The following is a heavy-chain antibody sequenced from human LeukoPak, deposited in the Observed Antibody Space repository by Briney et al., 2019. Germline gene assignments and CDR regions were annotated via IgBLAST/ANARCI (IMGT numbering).Heavy chain of an antibody. J-gene: IGHJ4*02. CDR1: GFTFSSYA. V-gene: IGHV3-23*01. D-gene: IGHD2-2*01. CDR3: ARAHSLLGYCSSTSCYEGAFDY. Sequence: PGGSLRLSCAASGFTFSSYAMSWVRQAPGKGLEWVSATSGSGGSTYYADSVKGRFTISRDNSKNTLYLQMNSLRAEDTAVYYCARAHSLLGYCSSTSCYEGAFDYWGQGTLVTVSS. CDR2: TSGSGGST.